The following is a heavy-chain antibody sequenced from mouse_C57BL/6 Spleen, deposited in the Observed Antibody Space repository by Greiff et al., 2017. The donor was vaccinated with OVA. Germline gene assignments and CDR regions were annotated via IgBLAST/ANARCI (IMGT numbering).Heavy chain of an antibody. V-gene: IGHV5-17*01. Sequence: VQLKESGGGLVKPGGSLKLSCAASGFTFSDYGMHWVRQAPEKGLEWVAYISSGSSTIYYADTVKGRFTISRDNAKNTLFLQMTSLRSEDTAMYYCARAPYDYDERAWFAYWGQGTLVTVSA. CDR1: GFTFSDYG. CDR2: ISSGSSTI. D-gene: IGHD2-4*01. J-gene: IGHJ3*01. CDR3: ARAPYDYDERAWFAY.